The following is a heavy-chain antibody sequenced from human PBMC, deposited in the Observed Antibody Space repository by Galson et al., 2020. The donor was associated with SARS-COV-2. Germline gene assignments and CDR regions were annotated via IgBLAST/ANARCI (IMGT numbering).Heavy chain of an antibody. Sequence: GESLKISCATSGFTFSDFHLHWVRQAPGKGLECVAVISYDGSNKYYADSVKGRFTISRDNSKNTLYLQMNSLRAEDTAVYYCARDGSYYYDSSGYSDFDYWGQGTLVTVSS. CDR1: GFTFSDFH. CDR2: ISYDGSNK. J-gene: IGHJ4*02. CDR3: ARDGSYYYDSSGYSDFDY. D-gene: IGHD3-22*01. V-gene: IGHV3-30*03.